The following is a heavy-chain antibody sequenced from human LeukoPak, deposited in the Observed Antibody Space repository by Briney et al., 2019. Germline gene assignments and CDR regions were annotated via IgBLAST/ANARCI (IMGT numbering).Heavy chain of an antibody. CDR2: VYFSGVT. V-gene: IGHV4-4*09. D-gene: IGHD2-21*01. J-gene: IGHJ4*02. CDR1: ADSIRTHY. CDR3: ARTARLPDS. Sequence: SSETLSLTCTVSADSIRTHYWSWIRQHPGKGLECIGYVYFSGVTNYNPSLKSRVTMSVDTSKNQLSLKLSSVTAADTAVYYCARTARLPDSWGQGTLVTVSS.